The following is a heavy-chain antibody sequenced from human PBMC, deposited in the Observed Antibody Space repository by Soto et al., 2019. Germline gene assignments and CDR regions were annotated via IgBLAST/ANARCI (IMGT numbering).Heavy chain of an antibody. CDR2: INPNSGGT. J-gene: IGHJ6*02. V-gene: IGHV1-2*04. D-gene: IGHD2-15*01. CDR3: ARAAATGYYYGMDV. Sequence: PSVKVSCKASGYTFTGYYMHWVRQAPGQGLEWMGWINPNSGGTNYAQKFQGWVTMTRDTSISTAYMELSRLRSDDTAVYYCARAAATGYYYGMDVWGQGTTVTVSS. CDR1: GYTFTGYY.